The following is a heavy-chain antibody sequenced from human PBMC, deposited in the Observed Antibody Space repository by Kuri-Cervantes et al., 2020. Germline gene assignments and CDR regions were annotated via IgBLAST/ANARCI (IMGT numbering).Heavy chain of an antibody. CDR1: GGTFSSYA. D-gene: IGHD4-23*01. V-gene: IGHV1-69*05. CDR2: IIPIFGTA. CDR3: ARGDYGGKFRYYYYYYMDV. J-gene: IGHJ6*03. Sequence: SVKVSCKASGGTFSSYAISWVRQAPGQGLEWMGGIIPIFGTANYAQKFQGRVTITTDESTSTAYMELSSLRSEDTAVYYCARGDYGGKFRYYYYYYMDVWGKGTTVTVSS.